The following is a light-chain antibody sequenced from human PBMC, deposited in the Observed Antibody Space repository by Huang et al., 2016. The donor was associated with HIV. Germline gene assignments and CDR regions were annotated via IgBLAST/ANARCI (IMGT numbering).Light chain of an antibody. J-gene: IGKJ1*01. V-gene: IGKV1-5*03. CDR2: KIS. CDR3: QYGET. CDR1: QNISSW. Sequence: DIQMTQSPSTLSAFVGDRLTTTCRASQNISSWLAWYQQKPGKAPRLLIYKISSLESGVPSRFSGSVSGTEFTLTISSLQPDDIGTYYCQYGETFGQGAKVEVK.